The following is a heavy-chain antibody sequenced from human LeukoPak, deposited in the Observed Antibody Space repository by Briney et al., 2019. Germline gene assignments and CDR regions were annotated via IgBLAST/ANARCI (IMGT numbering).Heavy chain of an antibody. D-gene: IGHD1-1*01. CDR2: IHSEGNEK. Sequence: GGSLRLSCLVSGFPFSKFWMSWVRQAPGRGLEWVDNIHSEGNEKYHVESVKGRFTISRDNAKNLLFLQMNGLRVEDTAVYYCARGDDFSGDHWGQGTLVTVSS. CDR1: GFPFSKFW. CDR3: ARGDDFSGDH. J-gene: IGHJ4*02. V-gene: IGHV3-7*04.